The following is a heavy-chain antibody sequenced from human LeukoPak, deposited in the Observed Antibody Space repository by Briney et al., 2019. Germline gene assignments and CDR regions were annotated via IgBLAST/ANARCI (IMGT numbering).Heavy chain of an antibody. V-gene: IGHV3-74*01. D-gene: IGHD3-3*01. Sequence: PGGSLRLSCAASGFTFSSYWMHWVRQAPGKGLVWVSRINTDGSSTSYADSVKGRFTISRDNAKNTLYLQMNSLRAEDTAVYYCARVRLGITIFGGDWFDPWGQGTLVTVSS. CDR3: ARVRLGITIFGGDWFDP. J-gene: IGHJ5*02. CDR1: GFTFSSYW. CDR2: INTDGSST.